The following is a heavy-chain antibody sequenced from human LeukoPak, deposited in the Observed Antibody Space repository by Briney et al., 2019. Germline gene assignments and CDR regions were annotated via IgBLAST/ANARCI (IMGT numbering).Heavy chain of an antibody. J-gene: IGHJ3*02. V-gene: IGHV4-38-2*01. CDR3: ARRPGDRTFDI. CDR1: GYSISSGYY. CDR2: IYHSGII. D-gene: IGHD2-2*01. Sequence: SETLSLTCAVSGYSISSGYYWGWIRQPPGKGLEWIGSIYHSGIIYYNPSLKGRVTISVDTSKNQFSLKLSSVTAADTAVYYCARRPGDRTFDIWGQGTMVTVSS.